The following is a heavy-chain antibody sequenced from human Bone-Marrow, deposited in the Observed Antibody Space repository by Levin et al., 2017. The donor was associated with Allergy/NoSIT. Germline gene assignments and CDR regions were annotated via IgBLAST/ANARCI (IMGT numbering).Heavy chain of an antibody. J-gene: IGHJ4*02. CDR2: ISFDGKRK. CDR3: AKDLRRGTSSWYQLAN. CDR1: GFDFDDFG. D-gene: IGHD1-14*01. V-gene: IGHV3-30*18. Sequence: AGGSLRLSCAASGFDFDDFGMHWVRQVPGKGLEWVALISFDGKRKYYAESVKGRFSSSRDNSENTLYLRMNNLKTEDTAVYHCAKDLRRGTSSWYQLANWGQGTLVTVSS.